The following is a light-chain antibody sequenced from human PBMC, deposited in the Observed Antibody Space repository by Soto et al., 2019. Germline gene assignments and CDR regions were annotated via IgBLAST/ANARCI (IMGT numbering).Light chain of an antibody. J-gene: IGLJ1*01. CDR3: SSYSSAIAFV. V-gene: IGLV2-14*01. CDR2: EVT. CDR1: SSDIGAYNY. Sequence: QSALTQPAAVSGSPGQSITISCTGTSSDIGAYNYVSWYQQHPGKAPKLMIYEVTNRPSGISNRFSGSRSGNTASLSISGLQAEDEAAYYCSSYSSAIAFVFGTGTKLTVL.